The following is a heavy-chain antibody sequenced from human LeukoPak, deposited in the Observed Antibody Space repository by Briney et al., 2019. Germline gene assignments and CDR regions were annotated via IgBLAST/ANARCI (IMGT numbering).Heavy chain of an antibody. CDR2: INPNNGGT. Sequence: GASVKVSCKASGYTFTGNYIHWVRQAPGQGLEWMGWINPNNGGTNYAQKFQGRVTMTRDTSISTAYMELSRLSSDDTAVYYCARDQFDGDYAGWFDPWGQGTLVTVSS. CDR3: ARDQFDGDYAGWFDP. V-gene: IGHV1-2*02. J-gene: IGHJ5*02. CDR1: GYTFTGNY. D-gene: IGHD4-17*01.